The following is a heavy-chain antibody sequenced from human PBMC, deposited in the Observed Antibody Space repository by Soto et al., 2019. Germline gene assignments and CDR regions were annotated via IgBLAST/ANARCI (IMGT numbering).Heavy chain of an antibody. CDR3: ATGYYLRGRRPEYFQH. CDR1: GYTLTELS. J-gene: IGHJ1*01. D-gene: IGHD3-22*01. Sequence: ASVKVSCKVSGYTLTELSMHWVRQAPGKGLEWMGGFDPEDGETIYAQKFQGRVTMTEDTSTDTAYMELSSLRSEDTAVYYCATGYYLRGRRPEYFQHWGQGTLVTVS. V-gene: IGHV1-24*01. CDR2: FDPEDGET.